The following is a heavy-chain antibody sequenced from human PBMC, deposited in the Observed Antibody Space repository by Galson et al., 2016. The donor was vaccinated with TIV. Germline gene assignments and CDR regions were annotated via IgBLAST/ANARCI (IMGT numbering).Heavy chain of an antibody. CDR3: ARVRDSYYFDS. CDR1: GFTFSSYG. CDR2: ISYDGSDQ. J-gene: IGHJ4*02. V-gene: IGHV3-30*04. Sequence: SLRLSCAASGFTFSSYGFHWVRQAPGKGLEWVSFISYDGSDQYYADSVKGRFTISRDKSKNTLYLQMRSLRTEDTALYYCARVRDSYYFDSWGQGTLVTVSS. D-gene: IGHD2-21*02.